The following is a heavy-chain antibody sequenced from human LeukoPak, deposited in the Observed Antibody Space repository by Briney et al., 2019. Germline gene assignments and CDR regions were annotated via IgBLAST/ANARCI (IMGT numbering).Heavy chain of an antibody. J-gene: IGHJ4*02. CDR2: ISSSSSTI. Sequence: GSLRLSCAASGFTFSSYSMNWVLQAPGKGLEWVSYISSSSSTIYYADSVKGRFTISRDNAKNSLYLQMNSLRAEDTAVYYCARTQGGLIVGAFDYWGQGTLVTVSS. CDR3: ARTQGGLIVGAFDY. D-gene: IGHD1-26*01. CDR1: GFTFSSYS. V-gene: IGHV3-48*04.